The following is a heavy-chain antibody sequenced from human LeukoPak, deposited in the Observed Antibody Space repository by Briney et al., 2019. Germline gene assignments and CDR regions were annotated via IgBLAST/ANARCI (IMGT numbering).Heavy chain of an antibody. CDR2: IYTSGST. D-gene: IGHD5-18*01. Sequence: SQTLSLTCTVSGDSISSGSYYWTWIRQPAGKGLEWIGRIYTSGSTNYNPSLKSRVTISVDTSKNQFSLKLSSVTAADTAVYYCAGASTRYSYGTGYYYYMDVWGKGTTVTVSS. V-gene: IGHV4-61*02. J-gene: IGHJ6*03. CDR1: GDSISSGSYY. CDR3: AGASTRYSYGTGYYYYMDV.